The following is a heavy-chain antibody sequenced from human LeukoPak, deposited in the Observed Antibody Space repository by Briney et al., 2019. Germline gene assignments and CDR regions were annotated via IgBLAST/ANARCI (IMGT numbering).Heavy chain of an antibody. CDR2: INPNSGGT. CDR3: ARGVGATGYFDY. D-gene: IGHD1-26*01. J-gene: IGHJ4*02. V-gene: IGHV1-2*02. CDR1: AYSLGDYY. Sequence: ASVRVSCKASAYSLGDYYLHWVRQAPGQGLEWMGWINPNSGGTNYAQKFQGRVTMTRDTSISTAYMELSRLRSDDTAVYYCARGVGATGYFDYWGQGTLVTVSS.